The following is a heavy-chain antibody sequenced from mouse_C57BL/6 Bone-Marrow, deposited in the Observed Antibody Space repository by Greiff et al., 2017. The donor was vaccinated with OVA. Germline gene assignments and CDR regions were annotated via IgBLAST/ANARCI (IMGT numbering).Heavy chain of an antibody. CDR2: INPYNGGT. V-gene: IGHV1-19*01. CDR3: AREYYVTFDY. CDR1: GYTFTDYY. J-gene: IGHJ2*01. Sequence: VQLQQSGPVLVKPGASVKMSCKASGYTFTDYYMHWVKQSHGKSLEWIGDINPYNGGTSYNQKFKGKATLTVDKSSSTAYMELNSLTSEDSAVYYCAREYYVTFDYWGQGTTLTVSS. D-gene: IGHD1-1*01.